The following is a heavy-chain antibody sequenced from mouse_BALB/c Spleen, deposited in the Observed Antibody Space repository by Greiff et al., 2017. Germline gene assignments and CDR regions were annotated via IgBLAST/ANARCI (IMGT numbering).Heavy chain of an antibody. Sequence: EVMLVESGGGLVKPGGSLKLSCAASGFTFSSYAMSWVRQTPEKRLEWVASISSGGSTYYPDSVKGRFTISRDNARNILYLQMSSLRSEDTAMYYCARGITTARYYFDYWGQGTTLTVSS. CDR1: GFTFSSYA. D-gene: IGHD1-1*01. CDR2: ISSGGST. CDR3: ARGITTARYYFDY. V-gene: IGHV5-6-5*01. J-gene: IGHJ2*01.